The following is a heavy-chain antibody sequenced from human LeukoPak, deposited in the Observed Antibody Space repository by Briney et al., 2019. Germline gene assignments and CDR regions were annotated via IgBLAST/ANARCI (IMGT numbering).Heavy chain of an antibody. J-gene: IGHJ5*02. V-gene: IGHV4-34*01. CDR3: ARGRRGYGSGSYYKSYNWFDP. D-gene: IGHD3-10*01. CDR2: INHSGST. CDR1: GGSFSGYC. Sequence: SEALSLTCAVYGGSFSGYCWSWIRQPPGKGLEWIGEINHSGSTNYNPSLKSRVTISVDTSKNQFSLKLSSVTAADTAVYYCARGRRGYGSGSYYKSYNWFDPWGQGTLVTVSS.